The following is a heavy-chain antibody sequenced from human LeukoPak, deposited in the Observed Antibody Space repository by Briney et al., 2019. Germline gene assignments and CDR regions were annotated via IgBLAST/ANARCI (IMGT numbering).Heavy chain of an antibody. J-gene: IGHJ4*02. D-gene: IGHD3-10*01. CDR3: ARGLPHGSGSCFDY. CDR2: IHHSGTT. CDR1: DYSISNGYY. V-gene: IGHV4-38-2*01. Sequence: SETLSLTCVVSDYSISNGYYWGGIRQSPGKGLEWIGSIHHSGTTFYNPSLKSRVTISVDTSKNQVSLKVNSVTAADTAVYYCARGLPHGSGSCFDYWGQGTLVTVSS.